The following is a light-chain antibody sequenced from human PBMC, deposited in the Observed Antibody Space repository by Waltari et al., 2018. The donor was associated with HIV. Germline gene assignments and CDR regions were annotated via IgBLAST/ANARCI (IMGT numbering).Light chain of an antibody. V-gene: IGLV2-23*02. CDR2: EVT. CDR3: CSYAGGSRS. Sequence: QSDLTQPASVSGSPGQSITMSCTGASSDVGDFNLVSWYQKHPGKAPKLMIYEVTKRPSGVSNRFSGSKSGNTASLTISGLQAEDEADYYCCSYAGGSRSFGGGTKLNVL. CDR1: SSDVGDFNL. J-gene: IGLJ2*01.